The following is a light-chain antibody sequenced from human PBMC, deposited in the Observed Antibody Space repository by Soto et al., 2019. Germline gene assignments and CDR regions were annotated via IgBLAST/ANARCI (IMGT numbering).Light chain of an antibody. CDR3: TSYTITHIPVI. Sequence: QSVLTQPASVSGSPGQSITISCTGTRRDVGGYNYVSWYQQYPGKSPKLLIYEVTHRPSGVSNRFSGSKSGNTASLTITGLQPEDEASYYCTSYTITHIPVIFGGGT. V-gene: IGLV2-14*01. CDR1: RRDVGGYNY. J-gene: IGLJ2*01. CDR2: EVT.